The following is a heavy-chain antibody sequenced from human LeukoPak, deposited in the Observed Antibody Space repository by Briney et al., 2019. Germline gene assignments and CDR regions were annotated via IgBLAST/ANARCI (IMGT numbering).Heavy chain of an antibody. CDR1: GYSFTNYW. J-gene: IGHJ3*02. CDR2: IDPANSDR. Sequence: AESLKISCKGSGYSFTNYWICWVRQMPGKSLEWMGMIDPANSDRKYSPSFRGQVTISADKSISTAYLQWRSLKAPDTAMYYCDRQANSGHGAIAFDIWGQGTMVTVSS. V-gene: IGHV5-51*01. CDR3: DRQANSGHGAIAFDI. D-gene: IGHD1-26*01.